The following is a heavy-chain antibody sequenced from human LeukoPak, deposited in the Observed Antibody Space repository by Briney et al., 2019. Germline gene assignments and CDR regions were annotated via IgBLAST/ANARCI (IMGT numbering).Heavy chain of an antibody. J-gene: IGHJ4*02. V-gene: IGHV3-15*01. CDR3: TTEGVLRYFDWLLYRVWRVHNFDY. D-gene: IGHD3-9*01. CDR1: GFTFSNAW. Sequence: PGGSLRLSCAASGFTFSNAWMSWVRQAPGKGLEWVGRIKSKTDGGTTDYAAPVKGRFTISRDDSKNTLYLQMNSLKTEDTAVYYCTTEGVLRYFDWLLYRVWRVHNFDYWAREPWSPSPQ. CDR2: IKSKTDGGTT.